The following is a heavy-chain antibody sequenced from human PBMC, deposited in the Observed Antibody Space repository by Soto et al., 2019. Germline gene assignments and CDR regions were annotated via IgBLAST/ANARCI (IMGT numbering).Heavy chain of an antibody. CDR3: AKPPYG. CDR1: GFTFGSYA. D-gene: IGHD2-8*01. Sequence: VQLLESGGRLVQPGGSLSLSCAASGFTFGSYAMSWVRQAPGKGLEWVSAISGSGAGTYYAESVKGRFTISRDKSKNPLYLQMSSLGAEDTAVYYFAKPPYGWGQGTLVTVSS. CDR2: ISGSGAGT. J-gene: IGHJ4*02. V-gene: IGHV3-23*01.